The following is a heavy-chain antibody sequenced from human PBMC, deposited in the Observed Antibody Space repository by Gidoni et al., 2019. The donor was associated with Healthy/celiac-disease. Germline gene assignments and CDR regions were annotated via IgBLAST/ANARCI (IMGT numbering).Heavy chain of an antibody. CDR2: IIPILGIA. V-gene: IGHV1-69*08. Sequence: QVQLVQSGAEVKKPGSSVKVSCKASGGTFSSYTISWVRQAPGQGLEWMGRIIPILGIANYAQKFQGRVTITADKSTSTAYMELSSLRSEDTAVYYCARETSRGYSYGSLDYWGQGTLVTVSS. J-gene: IGHJ4*02. D-gene: IGHD5-18*01. CDR1: GGTFSSYT. CDR3: ARETSRGYSYGSLDY.